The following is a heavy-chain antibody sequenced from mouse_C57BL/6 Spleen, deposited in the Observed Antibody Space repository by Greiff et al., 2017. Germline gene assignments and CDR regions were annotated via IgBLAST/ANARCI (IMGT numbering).Heavy chain of an antibody. V-gene: IGHV2-2*01. D-gene: IGHD2-5*01. Sequence: VKLQQSGPGLVQPSQSLSITCTVSGFSLTSYGVHWVRQSPGKGLEWLGVIWSGGSTDYNAAFISRLSISKDNSKSQVFFKMNSLQADDTAIYYCASYSNYRFAYWGQGTLVTVSA. CDR2: IWSGGST. J-gene: IGHJ3*01. CDR1: GFSLTSYG. CDR3: ASYSNYRFAY.